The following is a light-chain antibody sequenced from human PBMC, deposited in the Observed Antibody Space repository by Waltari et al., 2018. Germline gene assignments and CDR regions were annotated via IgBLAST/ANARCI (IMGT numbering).Light chain of an antibody. CDR3: QHYVRLPGA. V-gene: IGKV3-20*01. Sequence: EIVLSQSPGTLSLSPGERAPLSCRASQSVGRTLAWYQQKPGLAPRLLIYGASNRATGTPDRFSGSGSGTDVSLTISRLDPADFAVYYCQHYVRLPGAFGQGTTVEIK. J-gene: IGKJ1*01. CDR1: QSVGRT. CDR2: GAS.